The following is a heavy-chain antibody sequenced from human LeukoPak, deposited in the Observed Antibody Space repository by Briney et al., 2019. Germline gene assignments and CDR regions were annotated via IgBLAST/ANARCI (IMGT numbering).Heavy chain of an antibody. J-gene: IGHJ4*02. D-gene: IGHD5-24*01. Sequence: GGSLRLSCAASGFTFSSHGMNWVRQAPGKGLEWVSGISPGGEIPYYADSVKGRFTISRDNSKDTVSLQMHSLRAEDTATYYCAKDDGWLYYNHWGQGTLVTVSS. CDR3: AKDDGWLYYNH. CDR1: GFTFSSHG. CDR2: ISPGGEIP. V-gene: IGHV3-23*01.